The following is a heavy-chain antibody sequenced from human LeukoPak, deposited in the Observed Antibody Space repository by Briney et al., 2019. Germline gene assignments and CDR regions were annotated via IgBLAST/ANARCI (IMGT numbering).Heavy chain of an antibody. CDR3: AGELYYYDSSGYRLDAFDI. D-gene: IGHD3-22*01. V-gene: IGHV4-61*02. Sequence: SQTLSLTCTVCGGSISIGSYYWRWIRQPAGKGLEWIGRMYTSGSTNYNPSLKSRVSISVYTSKNQFSLKLSSVTAADTDVYYCAGELYYYDSSGYRLDAFDIWGQGTMVTVSS. CDR1: GGSISIGSYY. J-gene: IGHJ3*02. CDR2: MYTSGST.